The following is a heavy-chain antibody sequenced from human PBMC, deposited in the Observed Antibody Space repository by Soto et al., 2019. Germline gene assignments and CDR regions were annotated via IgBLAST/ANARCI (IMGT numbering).Heavy chain of an antibody. J-gene: IGHJ3*01. D-gene: IGHD4-17*01. CDR1: GYTFTNYD. CDR3: TSDFGDYASLAFDV. CDR2: MNPNCGKT. V-gene: IGHV1-8*01. Sequence: QVQLVQSGAEVKKPGASVKVSCKTSGYTFTNYDINWVRQATGQGLEWMGWMNPNCGKTGYAQKFRGRVTMTRDTSISTAYMELSSLRSEDTAVYYCTSDFGDYASLAFDVWCQVTWVTVSS.